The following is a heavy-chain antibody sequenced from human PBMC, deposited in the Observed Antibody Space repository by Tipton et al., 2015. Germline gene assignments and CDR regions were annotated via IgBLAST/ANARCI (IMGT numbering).Heavy chain of an antibody. CDR1: GFTFSSHA. CDR2: ISASGAST. Sequence: SLRLSCAASGFTFSSHAMSWVRQAPGEGLEWVSAISASGASTSYADSVKGHFTISRDNSKNTLYLQMNSLRPEDTAVYYCAKPRESFYTPFDHWGQGTLVTVSS. D-gene: IGHD2-2*02. CDR3: AKPRESFYTPFDH. V-gene: IGHV3-23*01. J-gene: IGHJ4*02.